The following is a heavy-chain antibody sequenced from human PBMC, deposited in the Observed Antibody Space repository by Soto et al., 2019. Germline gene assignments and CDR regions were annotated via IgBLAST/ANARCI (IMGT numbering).Heavy chain of an antibody. D-gene: IGHD2-8*01. V-gene: IGHV4-59*01. CDR1: GTSISSYY. CDR3: ARYNSYAIDY. Sequence: VQLPESGPGLVKPSETLSLTCTVSGTSISSYYLSWIRQPPGKGLEWIANIHYSGTPNYNPSLPSRVTLTVAPSKNQLSLMMTSVTAADRAMYFCARYNSYAIDYWGRGTLVTVAS. CDR2: IHYSGTP. J-gene: IGHJ4*02.